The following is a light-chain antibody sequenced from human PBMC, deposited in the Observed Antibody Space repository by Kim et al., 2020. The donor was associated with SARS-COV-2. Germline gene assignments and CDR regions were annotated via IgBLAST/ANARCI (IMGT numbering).Light chain of an antibody. CDR3: AAWDDSLKGSV. CDR1: ISNIGSNV. Sequence: ELTQPPSASGTPGQSVTISCSGSISNIGSNVVNWYQQLPGTAPKLLMYSNDYRPSGVPDRFSGSKSGTSASLAISGLQSEDEADYYCAAWDDSLKGSVFGGGTQLTVL. CDR2: SND. J-gene: IGLJ3*02. V-gene: IGLV1-44*01.